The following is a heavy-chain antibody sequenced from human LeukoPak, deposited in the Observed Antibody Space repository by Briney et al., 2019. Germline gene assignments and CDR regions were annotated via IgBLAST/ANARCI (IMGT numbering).Heavy chain of an antibody. J-gene: IGHJ3*02. CDR2: IYSGGST. V-gene: IGHV3-66*01. CDR3: ARVAKVGRPSDAFDI. CDR1: GIIVSNNY. Sequence: GGSLRLSCAASGIIVSNNYMSWVRQAPGKGLEWVSVIYSGGSTYYADSVKGRFTISRDNSKNTLYLQMGSLRAEDMAVYYCARVAKVGRPSDAFDIWGQGTMVTVSS.